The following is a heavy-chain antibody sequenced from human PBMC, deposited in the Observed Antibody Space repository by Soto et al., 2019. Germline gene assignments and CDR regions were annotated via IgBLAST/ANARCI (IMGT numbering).Heavy chain of an antibody. CDR2: ISAYNGNT. J-gene: IGHJ2*01. Sequence: QVQLVQSGAEVKKPGASVKVSCKASGYTFTRYGISWVRQAPGQGLEWMGWISAYNGNTNYAQKLQGRVTMTTDTSTSTAFRVLRSLRSDDTAVYYCARDYYDSIGGYFDLWGRGTLVTVSS. D-gene: IGHD3-22*01. CDR3: ARDYYDSIGGYFDL. V-gene: IGHV1-18*01. CDR1: GYTFTRYG.